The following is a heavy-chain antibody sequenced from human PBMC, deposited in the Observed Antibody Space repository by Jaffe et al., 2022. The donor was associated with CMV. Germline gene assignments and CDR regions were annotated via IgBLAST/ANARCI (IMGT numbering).Heavy chain of an antibody. CDR2: ISAYNGNT. D-gene: IGHD4-17*01. CDR1: GYTFTSYG. Sequence: QVQLVQSGAEVKKPGASVKVSCKASGYTFTSYGISWVRQAPGQGLEWMGWISAYNGNTNYAQKLQGRVTMTTDTSTSTAYMELRSLRSDDTAVYYCARDGGVYGDYSDDYYYYGMDVWGQGTTVTVSS. V-gene: IGHV1-18*01. CDR3: ARDGGVYGDYSDDYYYYGMDV. J-gene: IGHJ6*02.